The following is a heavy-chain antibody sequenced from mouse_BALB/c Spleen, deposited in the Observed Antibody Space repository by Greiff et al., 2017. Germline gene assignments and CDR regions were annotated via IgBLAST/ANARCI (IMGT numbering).Heavy chain of an antibody. D-gene: IGHD3-2*01. Sequence: EVQGVESGGGLVKPGGSLKLSCAASGFTFSSYAMSWVRQTPEKRLEWVATISSGGSYTYYPDSVKGRFTISRDNAKNTLYLQRSSLRSEDTAMYYCARQLDSSGYRFADWGQGTLVTVSA. V-gene: IGHV5-9-3*01. CDR3: ARQLDSSGYRFAD. CDR2: ISSGGSYT. J-gene: IGHJ3*01. CDR1: GFTFSSYA.